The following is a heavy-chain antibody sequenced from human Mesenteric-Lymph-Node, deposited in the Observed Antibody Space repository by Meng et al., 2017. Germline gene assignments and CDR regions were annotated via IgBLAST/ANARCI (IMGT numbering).Heavy chain of an antibody. V-gene: IGHV3-7*01. D-gene: IGHD6-19*01. CDR1: GFSFSGYW. J-gene: IGHJ1*01. CDR3: ARESSGWDRAEYFKY. CDR2: IKQYGREK. Sequence: GESLKISCAASGFSFSGYWMSWVRQAPGKGLEWVANIKQYGREKYYVDSVKGRFTISRDDAKKSLYLQMNSLRVEDTAVYYCARESSGWDRAEYFKYWGQGTLVTVSS.